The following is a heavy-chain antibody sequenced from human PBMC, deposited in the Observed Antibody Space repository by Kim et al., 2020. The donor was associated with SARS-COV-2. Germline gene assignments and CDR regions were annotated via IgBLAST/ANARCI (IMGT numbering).Heavy chain of an antibody. D-gene: IGHD3-9*01. V-gene: IGHV3-15*01. CDR1: GFTFSNAW. CDR2: IKSKTAGGTT. Sequence: GGSLRLSCAVSGFTFSNAWMSWVRQAPGKGLEWVGRIKSKTAGGTTDYAAPVKGRFNISRDDSKNTLYLQMNSLKTEDTAVDYCTTLLRYFDWFVVKYYYFFMDVWGQGTTVTVSS. CDR3: TTLLRYFDWFVVKYYYFFMDV. J-gene: IGHJ6*02.